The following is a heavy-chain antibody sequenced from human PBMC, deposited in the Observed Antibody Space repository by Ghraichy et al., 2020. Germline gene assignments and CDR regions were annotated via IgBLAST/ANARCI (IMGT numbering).Heavy chain of an antibody. CDR3: ARDYSYGYFDY. CDR2: IYHSGST. CDR1: GYSISSGYY. D-gene: IGHD5-18*01. V-gene: IGHV4-38-2*02. J-gene: IGHJ4*02. Sequence: SETLSLTCAVSGYSISSGYYWGWIRQPPGKGLEWIGSIYHSGSTYYNPSLKSRVTISVDTSKNQFSLKLSSVTAADTAVYYCARDYSYGYFDYWGQGTLVTVSS.